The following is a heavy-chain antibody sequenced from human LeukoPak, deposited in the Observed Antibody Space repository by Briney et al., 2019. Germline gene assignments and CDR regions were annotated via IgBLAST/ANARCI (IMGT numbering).Heavy chain of an antibody. CDR1: GFTFRSYG. V-gene: IGHV3-23*01. CDR2: MSATGSDI. Sequence: GGSLRLSCAASGFTFRSYGMSWVRQAPGKGLQWVSTMSATGSDIHHADSVKGRFTISRDNSKNTLYLQMNSLRAEDTAVYYCARSRGLYCSGGSCYSDYWGQGTLVTVSS. D-gene: IGHD2-15*01. J-gene: IGHJ4*02. CDR3: ARSRGLYCSGGSCYSDY.